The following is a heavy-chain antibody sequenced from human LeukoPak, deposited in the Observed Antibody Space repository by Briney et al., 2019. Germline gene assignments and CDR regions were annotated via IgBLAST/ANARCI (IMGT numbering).Heavy chain of an antibody. J-gene: IGHJ4*02. V-gene: IGHV4-59*08. CDR3: ASAPGDSEGGGVGFYYFDY. Sequence: SETLSLTCTVSGGSISSYCWSWIRQPPGKGLEWIGYIYYSGSTNYNPSLKSRVTISVDTSKNQFSLKLSSVTAADTAVYYCASAPGDSEGGGVGFYYFDYWGQGTLVTVSS. D-gene: IGHD3-16*01. CDR1: GGSISSYC. CDR2: IYYSGST.